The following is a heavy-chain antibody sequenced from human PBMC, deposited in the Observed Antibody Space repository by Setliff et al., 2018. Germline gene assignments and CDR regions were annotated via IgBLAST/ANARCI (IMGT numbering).Heavy chain of an antibody. CDR3: FGAGTCSY. CDR2: INPDGSEK. J-gene: IGHJ4*02. D-gene: IGHD3-10*01. CDR1: GFTYKNDW. Sequence: GSLRLSCGASGFTYKNDWVSWVRQAPGKGLEWLASINPDGSEKYYVDSVKGRFTISRDNARNSLSLQMNSLRTEDTAVYYCFGAGTCSYWGQGTLVTVSS. V-gene: IGHV3-7*01.